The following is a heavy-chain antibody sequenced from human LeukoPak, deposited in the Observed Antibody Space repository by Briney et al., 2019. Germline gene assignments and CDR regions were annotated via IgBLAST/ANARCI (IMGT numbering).Heavy chain of an antibody. D-gene: IGHD2-21*01. CDR1: GGSISSSSYF. V-gene: IGHV4-39*02. Sequence: SETLSLTCTVSGGSISSSSYFWGWIRQAPGKGLEWIGNVYYSGTTYYNPSLQSRFTMSVDTSKNHFSLRLSSVTAADTAVYFCARRIPGFSFDSWGQGALVTVSS. CDR2: VYYSGTT. J-gene: IGHJ4*02. CDR3: ARRIPGFSFDS.